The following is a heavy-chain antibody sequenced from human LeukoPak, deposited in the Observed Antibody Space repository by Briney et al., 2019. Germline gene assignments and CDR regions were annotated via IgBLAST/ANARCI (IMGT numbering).Heavy chain of an antibody. CDR3: ARYGRYSSDYHTYIDY. CDR1: GFTFSDYY. Sequence: PGGSLRLSCAASGFTFSDYYMSWIRQAPGKGLEWVSYISSVGSTLYYADSVKGRFTISRDNAKNSLYLQMNSLRAEDTAMYYCARYGRYSSDYHTYIDYWGQGTLVTVSS. CDR2: ISSVGSTL. J-gene: IGHJ4*02. V-gene: IGHV3-11*01. D-gene: IGHD3-22*01.